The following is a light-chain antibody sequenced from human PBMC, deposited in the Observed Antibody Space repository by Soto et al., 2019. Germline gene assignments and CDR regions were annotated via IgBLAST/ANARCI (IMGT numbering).Light chain of an antibody. CDR1: SSDVGGYNY. CDR2: EVS. CDR3: SSYTSSSTRV. Sequence: QSVLTLPASVSGSPGQSITISCTGTSSDVGGYNYVSWYQQHPGKAPKLMIYEVSNRPSGVSNRFSGSKSGNTASLTNSGLQAEDEADYYCSSYTSSSTRVFGTGTKVTVL. J-gene: IGLJ1*01. V-gene: IGLV2-14*01.